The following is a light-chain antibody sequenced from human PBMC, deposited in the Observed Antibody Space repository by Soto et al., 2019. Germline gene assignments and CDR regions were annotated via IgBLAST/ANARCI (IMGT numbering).Light chain of an antibody. V-gene: IGLV2-23*01. Sequence: QSALTQPASVSGSPGQSITISCTETSSDVGSYNLVSWYQQHPGEAPKLIIYEDSEWPSGVSNRFSGSKSGNTASLTISGLQAEDEADYYCCSYVGSGTGVFGGGTKVTVL. J-gene: IGLJ3*02. CDR2: EDS. CDR3: CSYVGSGTGV. CDR1: SSDVGSYNL.